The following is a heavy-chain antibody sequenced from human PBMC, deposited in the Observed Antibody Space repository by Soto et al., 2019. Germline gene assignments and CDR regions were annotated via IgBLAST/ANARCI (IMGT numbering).Heavy chain of an antibody. V-gene: IGHV4-31*03. CDR3: AREGRRFGELLYFDY. D-gene: IGHD3-10*01. J-gene: IGHJ4*02. Sequence: SETLSLTCTVSGGSISSGGYYWSWIRQHPGKGLEWIGYIYYSGSTYYNPSLKSRVTISVDTSKNQFSLKLSSVTAADTAVYYCAREGRRFGELLYFDYWGQGTLVTVSS. CDR2: IYYSGST. CDR1: GGSISSGGYY.